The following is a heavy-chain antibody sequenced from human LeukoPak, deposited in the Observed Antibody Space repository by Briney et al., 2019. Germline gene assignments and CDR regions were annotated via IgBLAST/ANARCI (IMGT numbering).Heavy chain of an antibody. CDR3: ARAGDSSGYEYYFDY. V-gene: IGHV4-4*07. Sequence: PSETLSLTCTASGGSISSYYWSWIRQPAGKGLEWIGRIYTSGSTNYNPSLKSRVTMSVDMSTNQFSLKLSYVTAADTAVYYCARAGDSSGYEYYFDYWGQGTLVTVS. CDR2: IYTSGST. CDR1: GGSISSYY. J-gene: IGHJ4*02. D-gene: IGHD3-22*01.